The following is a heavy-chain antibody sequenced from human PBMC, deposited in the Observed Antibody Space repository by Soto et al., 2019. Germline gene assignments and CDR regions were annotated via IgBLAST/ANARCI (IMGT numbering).Heavy chain of an antibody. CDR2: ISYDGSNK. J-gene: IGHJ6*02. D-gene: IGHD3-9*01. CDR1: GFTFSSYA. Sequence: PGGSLRLSCAASGFTFSSYAMHWVRQAPGKGLEWVAVISYDGSNKYYADSVKGRFTISRDNSKNTLYLQMNSLRAEDTAVYYCARVRYDILTVADYGMDVWGQGTTVTVSS. CDR3: ARVRYDILTVADYGMDV. V-gene: IGHV3-30-3*01.